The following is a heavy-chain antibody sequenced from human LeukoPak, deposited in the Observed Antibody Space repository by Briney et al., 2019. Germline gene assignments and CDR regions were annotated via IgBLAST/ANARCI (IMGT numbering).Heavy chain of an antibody. Sequence: GGSLRLSCAASGFTFSSYAMHWVRQAPGKGLEWVAVISYDGSNKYYADSVKGRFTISRDNSKNTLYLQMNSLRAEDTAVYYCAREFDYGDYPSLNGMDVWGQGTTVPVSS. CDR3: AREFDYGDYPSLNGMDV. CDR2: ISYDGSNK. D-gene: IGHD4-17*01. V-gene: IGHV3-30-3*01. CDR1: GFTFSSYA. J-gene: IGHJ6*02.